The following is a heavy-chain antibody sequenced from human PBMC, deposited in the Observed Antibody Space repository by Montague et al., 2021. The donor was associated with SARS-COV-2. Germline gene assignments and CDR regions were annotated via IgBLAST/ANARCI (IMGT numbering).Heavy chain of an antibody. J-gene: IGHJ5*02. Sequence: SLRLSCAASGFTFSSYSMNWVRQAPGKGLEWVSSISSSSSYIYYADSVKGRFTISRDNAKNSLYLQMNSLGAEDTAVYYCARDGQIRFLEWLHNWFDPWGQGTLVTVSS. V-gene: IGHV3-21*01. CDR1: GFTFSSYS. D-gene: IGHD3-3*01. CDR2: ISSSSSYI. CDR3: ARDGQIRFLEWLHNWFDP.